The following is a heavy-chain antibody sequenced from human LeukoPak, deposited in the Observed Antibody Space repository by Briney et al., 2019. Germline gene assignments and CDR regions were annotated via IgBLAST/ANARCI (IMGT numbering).Heavy chain of an antibody. Sequence: GGSLRLSCAASGFTFSDYYMSWIRQAPGKGLEWVSYISSSSSYTNYADSVKGRFTISRDNAKNSLYLQMNSLRAEDTAVYYCARGPPWREQQLVMYFDYWGQGTLVTVSS. CDR2: ISSSSSYT. CDR3: ARGPPWREQQLVMYFDY. V-gene: IGHV3-11*06. CDR1: GFTFSDYY. D-gene: IGHD6-13*01. J-gene: IGHJ4*02.